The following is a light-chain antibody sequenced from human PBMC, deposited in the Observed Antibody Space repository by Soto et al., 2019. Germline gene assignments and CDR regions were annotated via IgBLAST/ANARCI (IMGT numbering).Light chain of an antibody. J-gene: IGKJ1*01. CDR2: GAS. V-gene: IGKV1-5*01. CDR1: QIIYNW. Sequence: DIQMTQSPSTLSASVGDRVTITCRASQIIYNWLAWYQQKPGKAPKLLISGASTLEGGVPSRFSGSGSGTEFTLTISNLQPDDFATYYCQQYDTYWTFGQGTKVEFK. CDR3: QQYDTYWT.